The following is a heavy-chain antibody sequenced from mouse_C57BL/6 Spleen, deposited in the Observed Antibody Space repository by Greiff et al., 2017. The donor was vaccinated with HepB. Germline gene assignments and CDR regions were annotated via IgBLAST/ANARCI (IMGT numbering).Heavy chain of an antibody. D-gene: IGHD3-2*02. V-gene: IGHV1-12*01. CDR2: IYPGNGDT. CDR3: ARSETAQAFYY. J-gene: IGHJ2*01. CDR1: GYTFTSYK. Sequence: QVQLKESGAELVRPGASVKMSCKASGYTFTSYKMHWVKQTPRQGLEWIGAIYPGNGDTSYNQKFKGKATLTVDKSSSTAYMQLSSLTSEDSAVYFCARSETAQAFYYWGQGTTLTVSS.